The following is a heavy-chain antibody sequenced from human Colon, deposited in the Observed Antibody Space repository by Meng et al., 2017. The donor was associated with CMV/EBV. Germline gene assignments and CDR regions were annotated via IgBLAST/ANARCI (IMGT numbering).Heavy chain of an antibody. CDR3: AKGVGYCSSTSCSIFDY. D-gene: IGHD2-2*03. Sequence: GGSLRLSCAASGFTFSSYVMSWVRQAPGKGLEWVSAISGSGGSTYYADSVKGRFTISRDNSKNTLYLQMNSLRAEDTAVYYCAKGVGYCSSTSCSIFDYWGQGTLVTVSS. V-gene: IGHV3-23*01. J-gene: IGHJ4*02. CDR2: ISGSGGST. CDR1: GFTFSSYV.